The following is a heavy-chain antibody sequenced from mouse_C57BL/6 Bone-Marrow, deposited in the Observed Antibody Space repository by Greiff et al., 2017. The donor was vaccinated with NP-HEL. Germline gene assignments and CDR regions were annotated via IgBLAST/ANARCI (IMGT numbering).Heavy chain of an antibody. Sequence: DVMLVESGGGLVQPGGSLKLSCAASGFTFSDYGMAWVRQAPRKGPEWVAFISNLAYSIYYADTVTGRFTISRENAKNTLYLEMSSLRSEDTAMYYCARQVEPAYWGQGTLVTVSA. CDR3: ARQVEPAY. D-gene: IGHD1-1*01. CDR1: GFTFSDYG. J-gene: IGHJ3*01. CDR2: ISNLAYSI. V-gene: IGHV5-15*01.